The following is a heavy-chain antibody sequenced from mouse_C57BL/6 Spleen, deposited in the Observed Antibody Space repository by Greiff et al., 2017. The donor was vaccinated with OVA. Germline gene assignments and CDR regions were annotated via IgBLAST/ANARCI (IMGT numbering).Heavy chain of an antibody. Sequence: QVQLKESGPGLVQPSQSLSITCTVSGFSLTSYGVHWVRQSPGKGLEWLGVIWSGGSTDYNAAFISRLSISKDNSKSQVFFKMNRLQADDTAIYYCARNSRSTMVTTGGDYFDYWGQGTTLTVSS. CDR3: ARNSRSTMVTTGGDYFDY. J-gene: IGHJ2*01. D-gene: IGHD2-2*01. CDR1: GFSLTSYG. CDR2: IWSGGST. V-gene: IGHV2-2*01.